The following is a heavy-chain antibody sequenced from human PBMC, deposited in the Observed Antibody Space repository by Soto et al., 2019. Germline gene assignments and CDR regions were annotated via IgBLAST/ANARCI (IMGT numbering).Heavy chain of an antibody. J-gene: IGHJ3*02. Sequence: GGSLRLSCAASGFTVSSNYMSWVRQAPGKGLEWVSVIYSGGSTYYANSVKGRFTISRDNSKNTLYRQMNSLRAEDTAVYYCAREEGIVLRIFDIWGQGTMVTVSS. V-gene: IGHV3-66*01. CDR2: IYSGGST. D-gene: IGHD2-8*01. CDR3: AREEGIVLRIFDI. CDR1: GFTVSSNY.